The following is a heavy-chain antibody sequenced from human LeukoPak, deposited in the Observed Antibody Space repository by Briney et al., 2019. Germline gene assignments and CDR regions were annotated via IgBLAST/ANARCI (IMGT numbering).Heavy chain of an antibody. J-gene: IGHJ4*02. CDR2: IYYSGST. Sequence: SETLSLTCTVSGGFISSYYWSWIRQPPGKGLEWIGYIYYSGSTNYNPSLKSRVTILVDTSKNQFSLKMTSVTAADTAVYCARDQYYDVSTYYEIDYWGQGTLVTVSS. CDR1: GGFISSYY. D-gene: IGHD3-22*01. V-gene: IGHV4-59*12. CDR3: ARDQYYDVSTYYEIDY.